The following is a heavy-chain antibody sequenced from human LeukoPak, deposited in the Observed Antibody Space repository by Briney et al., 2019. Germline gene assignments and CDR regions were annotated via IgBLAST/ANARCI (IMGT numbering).Heavy chain of an antibody. V-gene: IGHV3-7*01. D-gene: IGHD3-22*01. J-gene: IGHJ4*02. CDR3: ARDKPYYYDSSGYYKY. CDR2: IKQDGSEK. CDR1: GFNFRAYW. Sequence: GGSLRLSCTTSGFNFRAYWMGWVRQAPGKGLEWVANIKQDGSEKYYVDSVKGRFTISRDNAKNSLYLQMNSLRAEDTAVYYCARDKPYYYDSSGYYKYWGQGTLVTVSS.